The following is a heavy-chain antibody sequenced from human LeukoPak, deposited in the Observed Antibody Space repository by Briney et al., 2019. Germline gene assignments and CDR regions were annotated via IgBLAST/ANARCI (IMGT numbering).Heavy chain of an antibody. J-gene: IGHJ4*02. Sequence: SVKVSCKASGGTFSSYAISWVRQAPGQGLEWMGGIIPIFGTANYAQKFQGRVTITADESTSTAYMELSSLRSEDTAVYYCASPGRSSGWYDLGHFDYWGQGTLVTVSS. CDR3: ASPGRSSGWYDLGHFDY. CDR1: GGTFSSYA. CDR2: IIPIFGTA. D-gene: IGHD6-19*01. V-gene: IGHV1-69*13.